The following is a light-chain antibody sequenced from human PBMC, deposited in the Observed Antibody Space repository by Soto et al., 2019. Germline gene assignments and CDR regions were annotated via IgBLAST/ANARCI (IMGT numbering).Light chain of an antibody. V-gene: IGKV1-39*01. CDR1: QSISNY. Sequence: DIQMTQSPSSLSASVGDRVTITCRASQSISNYLNWYQQNPGKAPNLLIYAASTLRSGVPSRFSGSGSGTDFTLTISSLQPEDFATYYCQQTYSTPESFGGGTKAEIK. J-gene: IGKJ4*01. CDR2: AAS. CDR3: QQTYSTPES.